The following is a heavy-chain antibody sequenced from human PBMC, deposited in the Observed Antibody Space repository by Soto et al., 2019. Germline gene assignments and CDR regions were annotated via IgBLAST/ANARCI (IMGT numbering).Heavy chain of an antibody. Sequence: PGGSLRLSCAASGFSFRTYGMHWVRQAPGQGLQWVAAVTDDGTKTYYGDSVKGRFTISRDNSKNTLFLQMDSLRIEDTAVYYCAKVGDVYNSFFDYWGQGTLVTVSS. V-gene: IGHV3-30*18. CDR3: AKVGDVYNSFFDY. D-gene: IGHD1-26*01. CDR1: GFSFRTYG. CDR2: VTDDGTKT. J-gene: IGHJ4*02.